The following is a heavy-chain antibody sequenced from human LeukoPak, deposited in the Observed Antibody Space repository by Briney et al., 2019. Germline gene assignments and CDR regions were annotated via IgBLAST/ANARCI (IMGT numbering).Heavy chain of an antibody. CDR3: ARGRPIGQQGGFDY. Sequence: SETLSLTCTVSNGSMTNNYWSWIRQPPGKGLEWIGYIYSSGSTIYNPSLKSRVTISIDTSKNQFSLKLSSVTAADTAVYYCARGRPIGQQGGFDYWGQGTLVTVSS. J-gene: IGHJ4*02. CDR1: NGSMTNNY. D-gene: IGHD2-15*01. V-gene: IGHV4-59*01. CDR2: IYSSGST.